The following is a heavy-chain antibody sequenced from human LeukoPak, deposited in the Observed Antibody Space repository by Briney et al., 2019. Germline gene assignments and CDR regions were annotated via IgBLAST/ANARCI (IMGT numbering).Heavy chain of an antibody. CDR2: IYPGDSDT. CDR1: GYRFTSYW. Sequence: GASLKISFKGSGYRFTSYWIGWVRQMPGKGLEWMGIIYPGDSDTRYSPSFQGQVTISADKSIGTAYLQWSSLKASDTAMYYCAREGPFEYSSSYDYWGQGTLVTVSS. CDR3: AREGPFEYSSSYDY. J-gene: IGHJ4*02. D-gene: IGHD6-6*01. V-gene: IGHV5-51*01.